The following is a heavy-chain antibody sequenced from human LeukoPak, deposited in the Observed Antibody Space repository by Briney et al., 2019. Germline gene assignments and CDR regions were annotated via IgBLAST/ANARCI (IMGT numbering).Heavy chain of an antibody. V-gene: IGHV4-34*01. J-gene: IGHJ4*02. CDR3: ARQAIGFGEFHLDF. CDR2: INPSRNT. CDR1: GGSFSGYY. D-gene: IGHD3-10*01. Sequence: PSETLSLTCAVFGGSFSGYYWNWIRQPPGKGLEWIGQINPSRNTNYNPSLKSRVTISVDTSKKQFSLKLSSVTAADTAVYYCARQAIGFGEFHLDFWGQGTLVTVSS.